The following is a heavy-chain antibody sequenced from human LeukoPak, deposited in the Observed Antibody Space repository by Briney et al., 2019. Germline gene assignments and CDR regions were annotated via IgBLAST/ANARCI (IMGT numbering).Heavy chain of an antibody. V-gene: IGHV3-21*01. CDR2: ISSSSSYI. CDR3: ARDTGSQELGIHDAFDI. CDR1: GFTFSSYS. Sequence: KPGGSLRLSCAASGFTFSSYSMNWVRQAPGKGLERVSSISSSSSYIYYGDSVKGRFTISRDNSKNSLYLQMNSLRAEDTAVYYCARDTGSQELGIHDAFDIWGQGTMVTVSS. D-gene: IGHD7-27*01. J-gene: IGHJ3*02.